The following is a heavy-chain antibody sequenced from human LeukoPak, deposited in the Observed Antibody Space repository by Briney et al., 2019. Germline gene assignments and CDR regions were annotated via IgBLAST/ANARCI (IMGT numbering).Heavy chain of an antibody. CDR2: IYDGGNT. CDR3: ATGRSKTVDY. J-gene: IGHJ4*02. D-gene: IGHD1-26*01. CDR1: GSSINSGGNY. V-gene: IGHV4-31*03. Sequence: SETLSLTCSVSGSSINSGGNYRHWIRQLPGKGLEWIGYIYDGGNTDYNPSLTGRVTMSVDASKNQFSLNMTSATAADTALYYCATGRSKTVDYWGQGTLVTVSS.